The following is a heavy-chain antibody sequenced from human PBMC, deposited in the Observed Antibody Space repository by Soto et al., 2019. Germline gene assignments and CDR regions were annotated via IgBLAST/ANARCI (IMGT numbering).Heavy chain of an antibody. CDR2: TYYRSKWYN. CDR3: ARSGAHNWNKNWFDP. Sequence: PSQTLSLTCAISGDSVSSNSAAWNWIRQSPSRGLEWLGRTYYRSKWYNDYAVSVKSRITINPGTSKNQFSLQLNSVTPEDTAVYYCARSGAHNWNKNWFDPWGQGTLVTVSS. V-gene: IGHV6-1*01. CDR1: GDSVSSNSAA. J-gene: IGHJ5*02. D-gene: IGHD1-20*01.